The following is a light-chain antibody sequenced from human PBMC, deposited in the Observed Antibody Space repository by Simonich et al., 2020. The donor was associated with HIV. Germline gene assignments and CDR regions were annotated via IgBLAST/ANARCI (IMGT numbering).Light chain of an antibody. V-gene: IGKV4-1*01. Sequence: DIVMTQSLDSLAVSLGERATINCKSSRTILYSSNNKNYLAWYQQKPGQPPKLLIYWAATRESGVPDRFSASGSGTDFTLTISSLQAEDVAVYSCQQYYSTPPTFGQGTKVEIK. CDR3: QQYYSTPPT. J-gene: IGKJ1*01. CDR2: WAA. CDR1: RTILYSSNNKNY.